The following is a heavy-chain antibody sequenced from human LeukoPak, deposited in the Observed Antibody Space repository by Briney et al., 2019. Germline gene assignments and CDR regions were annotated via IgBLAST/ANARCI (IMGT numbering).Heavy chain of an antibody. J-gene: IGHJ4*02. CDR1: GFTFSNYW. CDR2: VKQDESEK. D-gene: IGHD2-21*01. V-gene: IGHV3-7*03. CDR3: VRARHSSDSYYFDY. Sequence: GGSLRLSCAASGFTFSNYWMSWVRQAPGKGLEWVASVKQDESEKYYVDSVKGRFTISRDKAKNLLYLQMNSLRAEDTAVYYCVRARHSSDSYYFDYWGQGTLVTVSS.